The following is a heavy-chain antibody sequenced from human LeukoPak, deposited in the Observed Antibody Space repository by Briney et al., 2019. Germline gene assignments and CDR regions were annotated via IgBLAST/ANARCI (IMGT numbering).Heavy chain of an antibody. D-gene: IGHD5-12*01. CDR1: GFTFSSYA. CDR3: ARDIYSGYDLEGYYFDY. CDR2: ISYDGSNK. Sequence: GGSLRLSCAASGFTFSSYAMHWVRQAPGKGREWVAVISYDGSNKYYADSVKGRFTISRDNSKNTLYLQMNSLRAEDTAVYYCARDIYSGYDLEGYYFDYWGQGTLVTVSS. V-gene: IGHV3-30-3*01. J-gene: IGHJ4*02.